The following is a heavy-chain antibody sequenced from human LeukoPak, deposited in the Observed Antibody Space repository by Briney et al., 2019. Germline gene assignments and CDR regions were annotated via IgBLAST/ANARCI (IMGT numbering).Heavy chain of an antibody. CDR1: GYSFNSYW. V-gene: IGHV5-51*01. J-gene: IGHJ4*02. D-gene: IGHD6-19*01. CDR2: IYLGDSDT. Sequence: GESLKISCKGPGYSFNSYWIGWVRQMPGKGLEWMGIIYLGDSDTRYSPSFQGQVTISADKSISTAYLQWSSLKASDTAMYYCARHPSYTSGWPLDYWGQGTLVTVSS. CDR3: ARHPSYTSGWPLDY.